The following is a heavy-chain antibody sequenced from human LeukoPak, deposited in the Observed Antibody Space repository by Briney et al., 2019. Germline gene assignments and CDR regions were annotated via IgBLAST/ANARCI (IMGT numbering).Heavy chain of an antibody. CDR2: MNPNSGNT. CDR1: GYTFTSYE. D-gene: IGHD4-17*01. CDR3: ARGGTVLRPNSPYDY. V-gene: IGHV1-8*02. J-gene: IGHJ4*02. Sequence: ASVKVSCKASGYTFTSYEINWVRQDTGQGLAWMGWMNPNSGNTGYAQKFQGRVTMTRDTSTSTVYMELSSLRSDDTAVYYCARGGTVLRPNSPYDYWGQGTLVTVSS.